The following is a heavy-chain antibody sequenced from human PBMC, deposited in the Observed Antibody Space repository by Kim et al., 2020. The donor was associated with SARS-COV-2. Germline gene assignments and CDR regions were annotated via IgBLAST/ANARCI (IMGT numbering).Heavy chain of an antibody. Sequence: QKFQGRVTLTADESTSTAYMELSSLRSEDTAVYYCARGKGRDGYNFGHDYWGQGTLVTVSS. D-gene: IGHD5-12*01. CDR3: ARGKGRDGYNFGHDY. J-gene: IGHJ4*02. V-gene: IGHV1-69*01.